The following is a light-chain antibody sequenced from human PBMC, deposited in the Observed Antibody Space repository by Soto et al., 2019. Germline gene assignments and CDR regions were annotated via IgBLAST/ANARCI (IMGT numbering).Light chain of an antibody. CDR2: GAS. J-gene: IGKJ1*01. Sequence: EIVLTQSPGTLSLSPGERATLSCRASQSVSNNYLAWYQQKPGQAPRLLIYGASSRASGIPDRFSGSGSGTDFTLIISRLEPEDFAVYYCEQYGSSPPTFGQGTKVDIK. CDR3: EQYGSSPPT. V-gene: IGKV3-20*01. CDR1: QSVSNNY.